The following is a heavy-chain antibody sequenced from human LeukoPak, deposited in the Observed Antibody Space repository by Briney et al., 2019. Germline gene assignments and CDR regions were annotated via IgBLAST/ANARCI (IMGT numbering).Heavy chain of an antibody. D-gene: IGHD2-15*01. J-gene: IGHJ4*02. CDR3: ASGRCSGGSCYAFDY. V-gene: IGHV4-38-2*02. CDR2: IYYSGST. CDR1: GYSVSSGYY. Sequence: PSETLSLTCTVSGYSVSSGYYWGWIRQPPGKGLEWIGSIYYSGSTYYNPSLKSRVTISVDTSKNQFSLKLSSVTAADTAVYYCASGRCSGGSCYAFDYWGQGTLVTVSS.